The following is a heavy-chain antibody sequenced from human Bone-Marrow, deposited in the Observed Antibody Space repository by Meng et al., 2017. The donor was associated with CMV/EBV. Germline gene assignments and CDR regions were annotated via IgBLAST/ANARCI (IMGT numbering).Heavy chain of an antibody. Sequence: SETLSLTCTVSGGSISSYYWSWIRQPPGKGLEWIGYIYYSGSTNYNPSLKSRVTISVDTSKNQFSLKLSSVTAADTAVYYCATGPSSSLDYWGQGTLVTVSS. D-gene: IGHD6-13*01. CDR2: IYYSGST. J-gene: IGHJ4*02. V-gene: IGHV4-59*12. CDR3: ATGPSSSLDY. CDR1: GGSISSYY.